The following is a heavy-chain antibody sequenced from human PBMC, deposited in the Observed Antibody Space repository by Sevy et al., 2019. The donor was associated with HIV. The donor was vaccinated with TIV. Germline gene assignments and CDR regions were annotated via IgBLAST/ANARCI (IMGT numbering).Heavy chain of an antibody. D-gene: IGHD1-1*01. J-gene: IGHJ4*02. CDR1: GGSISSYF. CDR3: ASDSTTRPRVLDY. Sequence: SETLSLTCSGSGGSISSYFWTWVRQSPGKGLEWIGNIYFTGNTDYSPSLKSRVTLSLDTSKSQFSLTLKSVTAADTAIYFCASDSTTRPRVLDYWGQGTLVTVSS. CDR2: IYFTGNT. V-gene: IGHV4-59*01.